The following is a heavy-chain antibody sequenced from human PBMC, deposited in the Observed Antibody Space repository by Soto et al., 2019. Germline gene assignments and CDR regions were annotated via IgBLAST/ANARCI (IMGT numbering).Heavy chain of an antibody. Sequence: QVQLVQSGAEVKKPGASVKVSCKASGYTFTSYDINWVRQATGQGLEWMGWMNPNSGNTGYAQKFQGRFTIPRTTSTPTPYMQLPSLRPEDTAMYYFARKTSESYRFAYWGPGPLVTVSS. J-gene: IGHJ4*02. CDR3: ARKTSESYRFAY. CDR1: GYTFTSYD. D-gene: IGHD1-26*01. V-gene: IGHV1-8*01. CDR2: MNPNSGNT.